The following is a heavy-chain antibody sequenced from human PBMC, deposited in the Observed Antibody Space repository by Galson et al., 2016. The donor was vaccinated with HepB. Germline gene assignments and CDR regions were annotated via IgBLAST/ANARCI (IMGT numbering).Heavy chain of an antibody. CDR2: IYHSGST. Sequence: TLSLTCTVSGGSIRSGGYYWSWIRQHPGKGLEWIGYIYHSGSTYYSPSLKGRVTISIDTSKDQFSLRLNSVTAADTAVYYCARDMDGSTGWADAFDIWGRGTLITVSS. J-gene: IGHJ3*02. CDR3: ARDMDGSTGWADAFDI. D-gene: IGHD1-14*01. V-gene: IGHV4-31*03. CDR1: GGSIRSGGYY.